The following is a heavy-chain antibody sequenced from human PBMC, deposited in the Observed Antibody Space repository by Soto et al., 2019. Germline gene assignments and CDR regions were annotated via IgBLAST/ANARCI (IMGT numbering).Heavy chain of an antibody. D-gene: IGHD3-3*01. CDR2: ISGSGGST. V-gene: IGHV3-23*01. Sequence: VQLLESGGGLVQPGGSLRLSCAASGFTFSSYAMSWVRQAPGKGLEWVSAISGSGGSTYYADSVKGRFTISRDNSKNTLYLQMNSLRAEDTAVYYCAKDRYDFWSGYYTNFDYWGQGTLVTVSS. CDR3: AKDRYDFWSGYYTNFDY. CDR1: GFTFSSYA. J-gene: IGHJ4*02.